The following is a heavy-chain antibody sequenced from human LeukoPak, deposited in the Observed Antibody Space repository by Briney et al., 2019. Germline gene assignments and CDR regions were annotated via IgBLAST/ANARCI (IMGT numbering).Heavy chain of an antibody. CDR3: ARAAYYPSTPYYYYMDV. V-gene: IGHV1-69*06. J-gene: IGHJ6*03. CDR2: IIPIFGTA. Sequence: SVKVSCKASGGTFSSYAISWVRQAPGQGLEWMGGIIPIFGTANYAQKFQGRVTITADNSTSTAYMELSSLRSEDTAVYYCARAAYYPSTPYYYYMDVWGKGTTVTVSS. D-gene: IGHD3-10*01. CDR1: GGTFSSYA.